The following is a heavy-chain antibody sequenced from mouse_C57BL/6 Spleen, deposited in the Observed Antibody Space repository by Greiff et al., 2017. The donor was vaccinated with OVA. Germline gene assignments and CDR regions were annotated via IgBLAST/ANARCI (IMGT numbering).Heavy chain of an antibody. Sequence: VQLQQPGAELVRPGSSVKLSCKASGYTFTSYWMDWVKQRPGQGLEWIGNIYPSDSETHYNQKFKDKATLTVDKSSSTAYMQLSSLTSEDSAVYYCARGAYELVYWGQGTSVTVSS. CDR3: ARGAYELVY. CDR2: IYPSDSET. V-gene: IGHV1-61*01. CDR1: GYTFTSYW. D-gene: IGHD1-1*01. J-gene: IGHJ4*01.